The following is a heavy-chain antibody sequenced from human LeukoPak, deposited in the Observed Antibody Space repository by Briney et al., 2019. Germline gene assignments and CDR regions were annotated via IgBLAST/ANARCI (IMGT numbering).Heavy chain of an antibody. CDR3: VKGQRYYYDNSGYYSDYFDY. V-gene: IGHV3-30*18. J-gene: IGHJ4*02. CDR1: GFTFSSYG. CDR2: ISYDGSNK. D-gene: IGHD3-22*01. Sequence: GESLRLSCAASGFTFSSYGMYWVRQAPGKGLEWVAVISYDGSNKYYADSVKGRFTISRDNYKNTLYLQMNSLRAEDTAVFYCVKGQRYYYDNSGYYSDYFDYWGQGTLVTASS.